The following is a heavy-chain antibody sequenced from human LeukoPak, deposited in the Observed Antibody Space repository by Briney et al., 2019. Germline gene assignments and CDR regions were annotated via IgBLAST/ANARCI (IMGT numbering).Heavy chain of an antibody. CDR1: GFTFSSYA. CDR3: AKNSRYYDFWSGYAYMDV. Sequence: PGGSLRLSCAASGFTFSSYAMSWVRQAPGKGLEWVSDISGSGGSTYYADSVKGRFTISRDNSKNTLYLQMNSLRAEDTAVYYCAKNSRYYDFWSGYAYMDVWGKGTTVTVSS. CDR2: ISGSGGST. V-gene: IGHV3-23*01. J-gene: IGHJ6*03. D-gene: IGHD3-3*01.